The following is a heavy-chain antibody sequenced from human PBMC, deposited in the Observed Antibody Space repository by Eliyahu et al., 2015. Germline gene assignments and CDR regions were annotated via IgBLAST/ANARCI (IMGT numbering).Heavy chain of an antibody. Sequence: QVQLVQSGAEVKKPGASVKVSCKTXGYSFTSYGITWVRQAPGQGLEWMGWISXXNGNIKNAQKFQGRVTMTVDTSTSTAFMELRSLRSDDTAVYYCARDSWHYYSNSAQTRCDYWGQGTLVTVSA. CDR1: GYSFTSYG. J-gene: IGHJ4*02. D-gene: IGHD3-22*01. CDR2: ISXXNGNI. V-gene: IGHV1-18*04. CDR3: ARDSWHYYSNSAQTRCDY.